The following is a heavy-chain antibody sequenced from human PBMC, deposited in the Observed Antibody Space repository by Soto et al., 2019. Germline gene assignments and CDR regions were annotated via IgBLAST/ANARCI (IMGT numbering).Heavy chain of an antibody. CDR2: INHSGST. CDR1: GGSFSGYY. J-gene: IGHJ5*02. V-gene: IGHV4-34*01. Sequence: QVQLQQWGAGLLKTSETLSLTCAVYGGSFSGYYWSWIRQPPGKGLEWIGEINHSGSTNYNPSLKSRVTISVDTSKNQFSLKLSSVTAADTAVYYCARNFRPLTIFRSKNWFDPWGQGTLVTVSS. D-gene: IGHD3-9*01. CDR3: ARNFRPLTIFRSKNWFDP.